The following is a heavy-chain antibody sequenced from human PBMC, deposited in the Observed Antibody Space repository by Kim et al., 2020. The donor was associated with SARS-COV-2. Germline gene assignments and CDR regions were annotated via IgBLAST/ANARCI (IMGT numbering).Heavy chain of an antibody. CDR2: IYYSGTT. Sequence: SETLSLTCSVSGGSVSSSSYYWGWIRQPPGKGLEWIGTIYYSGTTYYNPSLKSRVTISLDTSKNQFSLNLSSVTAADTAVYYCARLLYSTRYYFDYWGQGTLVTVSS. J-gene: IGHJ4*02. CDR3: ARLLYSTRYYFDY. V-gene: IGHV4-39*07. CDR1: GGSVSSSSYY. D-gene: IGHD2-2*01.